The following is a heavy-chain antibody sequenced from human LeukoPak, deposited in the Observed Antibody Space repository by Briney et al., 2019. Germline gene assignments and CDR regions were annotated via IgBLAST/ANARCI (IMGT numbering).Heavy chain of an antibody. CDR1: GGSISSSSYY. CDR2: IYYSGST. V-gene: IGHV4-39*07. Sequence: SETLSLTCTVSGGSISSSSYYWGWIRQPPGRGLEWIGSIYYSGSTYYNPSLKSRVTISVDTSKNQFSLKLSSVTAADTAVYYCARGEVSRLTLRFLEWLPPESSYYFDYWGQGTLVTVSS. D-gene: IGHD3-3*01. CDR3: ARGEVSRLTLRFLEWLPPESSYYFDY. J-gene: IGHJ4*02.